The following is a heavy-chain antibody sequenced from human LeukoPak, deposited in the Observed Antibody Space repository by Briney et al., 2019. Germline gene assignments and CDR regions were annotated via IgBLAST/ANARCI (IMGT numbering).Heavy chain of an antibody. V-gene: IGHV4-39*07. Sequence: SETLSLTCTVSGGSISSSSYYWGWIRQPPGKGLEWIGSIYYSGSTNYNPSLKSRVTISVDTSKNQFSLKLSSVTAADTAVYYCARRRLVRAFDYWGQGTLVTVSS. CDR1: GGSISSSSYY. J-gene: IGHJ4*02. CDR2: IYYSGST. D-gene: IGHD6-19*01. CDR3: ARRRLVRAFDY.